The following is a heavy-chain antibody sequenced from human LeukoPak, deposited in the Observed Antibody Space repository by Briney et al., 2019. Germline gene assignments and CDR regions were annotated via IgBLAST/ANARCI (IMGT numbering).Heavy chain of an antibody. Sequence: GGSLRLSCSASGFTFSRYAMHWVRQAPGKGLEWVAIISYDGSDKYYADSVKGRFTISRDNSKNTLYLQMNSLRAEDTAVYYCAKDFGEAAFDIWGQGTMVTVSS. CDR2: ISYDGSDK. CDR3: AKDFGEAAFDI. D-gene: IGHD3-10*01. J-gene: IGHJ3*02. V-gene: IGHV3-30*04. CDR1: GFTFSRYA.